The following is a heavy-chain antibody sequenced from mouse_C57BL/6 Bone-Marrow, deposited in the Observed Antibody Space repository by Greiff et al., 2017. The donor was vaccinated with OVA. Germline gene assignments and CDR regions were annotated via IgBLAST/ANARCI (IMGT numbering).Heavy chain of an antibody. J-gene: IGHJ2*01. CDR1: GYTFTSSG. CDR3: ARSSYGNLDY. CDR2: IYPRGGNT. Sequence: VQLQQSGAELARPGASVKLSCKASGYTFTSSGISWVKQRTGQGLGWIGEIYPRGGNTYYNEKFKGKATLTADKSSSTAYMELRSLTSEDSAVYFCARSSYGNLDYWGQGTTRTVSS. V-gene: IGHV1-81*01. D-gene: IGHD2-1*01.